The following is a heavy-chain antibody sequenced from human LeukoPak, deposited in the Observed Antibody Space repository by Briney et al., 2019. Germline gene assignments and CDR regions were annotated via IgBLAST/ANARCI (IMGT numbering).Heavy chain of an antibody. V-gene: IGHV4-34*01. CDR3: ARHGVIAALEY. J-gene: IGHJ4*02. CDR1: GGSFSGYY. D-gene: IGHD6-6*01. CDR2: INHSGST. Sequence: SETLSLTFAVYGGSFSGYYWSWIRQPPGKGLEWIGEINHSGSTNYNPSLKSRVTISVDTSKNQFSLKLSSVTAADTAVYYCARHGVIAALEYWGQGTLVTVSS.